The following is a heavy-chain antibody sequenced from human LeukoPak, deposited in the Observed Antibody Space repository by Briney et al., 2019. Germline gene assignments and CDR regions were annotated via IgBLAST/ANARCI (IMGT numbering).Heavy chain of an antibody. J-gene: IGHJ5*02. V-gene: IGHV4-39*01. Sequence: SETLSLTCTVSGGSFSSTSHYWGWIRQPPGKGLEWIGSIYYTGITYYNPSLKSRATISVYTSKNQFSLKLSSVTAADTAVYYCARQRYFDWLLDWFDPWGQGTLVTVSS. D-gene: IGHD3-9*01. CDR3: ARQRYFDWLLDWFDP. CDR2: IYYTGIT. CDR1: GGSFSSTSHY.